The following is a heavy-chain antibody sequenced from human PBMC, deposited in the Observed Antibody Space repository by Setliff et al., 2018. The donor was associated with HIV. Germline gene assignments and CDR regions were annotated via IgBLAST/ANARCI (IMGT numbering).Heavy chain of an antibody. CDR1: GGSINSTSYY. D-gene: IGHD2-15*01. Sequence: SETLSLTCTVSGGSINSTSYYWGWIRQPPGNGLEWIGSIYHTGSTYYKPSLRSRVTIAVDTSKNQFSLRLSSVAAGDTAVYYCARNPCSGGSCPDAFDIWGQGTMVTVS. V-gene: IGHV4-39*01. CDR3: ARNPCSGGSCPDAFDI. J-gene: IGHJ3*02. CDR2: IYHTGST.